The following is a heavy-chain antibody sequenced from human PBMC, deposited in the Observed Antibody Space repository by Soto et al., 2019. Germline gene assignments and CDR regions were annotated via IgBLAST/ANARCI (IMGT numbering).Heavy chain of an antibody. CDR1: GYIFSSNW. Sequence: PGESLKVSCKGSGYIFSSNWVGWVRLMPGKGLEWVGIIFPGDYDVKYSPSFEGRVTISVDKSSSTAYLQWDSLKASDTATYFCARASRVVTTIPFDFDFWGQGTMVTVSS. CDR2: IFPGDYDV. J-gene: IGHJ3*01. V-gene: IGHV5-51*01. CDR3: ARASRVVTTIPFDFDF. D-gene: IGHD2-21*02.